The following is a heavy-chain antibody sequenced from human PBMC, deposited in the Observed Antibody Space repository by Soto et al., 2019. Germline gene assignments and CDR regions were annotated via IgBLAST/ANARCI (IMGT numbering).Heavy chain of an antibody. CDR3: ASDIAVMNWFDP. V-gene: IGHV3-30-3*01. Sequence: GGSLRLSCAASGFTFSSYAMHWVRQAPGKGLEWVAVISYDGSNKYYADSVKGRFTISRDNSKNTLYLQMNSLRAEDTAVYYCASDIAVMNWFDPWGQGTLVTVSS. CDR2: ISYDGSNK. D-gene: IGHD6-19*01. J-gene: IGHJ5*02. CDR1: GFTFSSYA.